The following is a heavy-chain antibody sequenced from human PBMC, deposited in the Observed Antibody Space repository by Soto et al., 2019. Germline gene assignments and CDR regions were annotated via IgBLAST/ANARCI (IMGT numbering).Heavy chain of an antibody. CDR3: ARGYKLGPHYYYYMDV. V-gene: IGHV4-61*08. CDR2: IYYSGST. D-gene: IGHD1-20*01. Sequence: SETLSLTCTVSGGSISSGGYYWSWIRQHPGKGLEWIGYIYYSGSTNYNPSLKSRVTISVDTSKNQFSLKPSSVTAADTAVYYCARGYKLGPHYYYYMDVWGKGTTVTVSS. J-gene: IGHJ6*03. CDR1: GGSISSGGYY.